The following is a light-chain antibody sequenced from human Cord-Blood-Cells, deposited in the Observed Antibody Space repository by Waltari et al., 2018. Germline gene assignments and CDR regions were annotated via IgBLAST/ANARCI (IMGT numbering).Light chain of an antibody. CDR1: RRDVGCYNY. CDR2: DVS. V-gene: IGLV2-14*01. CDR3: SSYTSSSTWV. Sequence: SALTQPASVSGSPGQSLTISCTGTRRDVGCYNYVSWYQQHPGKAPKLMIHDVSNRPSGVSNRFSGSKSGNTASLTISGLQAEDEADYYCSSYTSSSTWVFGGGTKLTVL. J-gene: IGLJ3*02.